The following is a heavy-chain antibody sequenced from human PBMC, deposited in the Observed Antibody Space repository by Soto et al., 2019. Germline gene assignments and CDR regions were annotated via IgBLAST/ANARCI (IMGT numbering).Heavy chain of an antibody. CDR1: DFTFSGSS. V-gene: IGHV3-73*01. D-gene: IGHD3-10*01. CDR2: FRSKANPDAT. CDR3: ASPNPRFKYYGSGDEMDV. J-gene: IGHJ6*04. Sequence: EVQVVESGGGLVQPGGSLKLSCAASDFTFSGSSIHWVRQASGNGPECVGRFRSKANPDATAYGASVSGRFTLAIDDLKTTAYLKLNSVKTQDTAVYYCASPNPRFKYYGSGDEMDVCGKGTTVTLSS.